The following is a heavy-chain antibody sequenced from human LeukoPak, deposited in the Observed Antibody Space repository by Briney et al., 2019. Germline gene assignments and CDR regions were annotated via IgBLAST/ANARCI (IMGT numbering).Heavy chain of an antibody. CDR3: ARDYIVGATGDASDV. V-gene: IGHV3-30*03. CDR2: ISYDGSNK. D-gene: IGHD1-26*01. J-gene: IGHJ3*01. CDR1: GFTFSSYG. Sequence: GGSLRLSCAASGFTFSSYGMHWVRQAPGKGLEWVAVISYDGSNKYYADSVKGRFTISRDNSKNILYLHINTLTVEDTAIYFCARDYIVGATGDASDVWGQGTVVTVSS.